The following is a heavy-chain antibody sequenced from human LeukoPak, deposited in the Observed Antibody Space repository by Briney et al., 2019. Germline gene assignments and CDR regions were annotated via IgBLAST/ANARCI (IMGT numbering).Heavy chain of an antibody. CDR1: GFTFSSYA. D-gene: IGHD3-10*01. CDR2: ISISGANT. V-gene: IGHV3-23*01. CDR3: ARGDSYGAFDI. J-gene: IGHJ3*02. Sequence: GGSLRLSCAASGFTFSSYAMSWVRQAPGKGLEWVSGISISGANTYYADSVKGRFTISRDISKNTLYLQMNSLRVEDTAVYYCARGDSYGAFDIWGQGTMVTVSS.